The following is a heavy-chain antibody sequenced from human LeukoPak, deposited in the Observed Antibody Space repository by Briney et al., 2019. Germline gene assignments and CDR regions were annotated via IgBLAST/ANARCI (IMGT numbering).Heavy chain of an antibody. Sequence: SETLSLTCTVSGGSISSSSYYWGWIRQPPGNGLEWIGYIYYSGSTNYNHSLKSRVSISVETSKNQFSLKVSSVTAADGGVYYCARAGGDIVEYAFDIWGQGTMVTVSS. J-gene: IGHJ3*02. V-gene: IGHV4-61*05. CDR1: GGSISSSSYY. CDR2: IYYSGST. CDR3: ARAGGDIVEYAFDI. D-gene: IGHD2-15*01.